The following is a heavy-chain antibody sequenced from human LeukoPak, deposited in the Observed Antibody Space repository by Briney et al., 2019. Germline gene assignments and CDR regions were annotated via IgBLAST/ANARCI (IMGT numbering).Heavy chain of an antibody. Sequence: GRSVRLSCAPYGFPFTTSAMHWARHAPGEGLEWEAVISSEGITEVYAESVRGRFTISRDNSKDTVDLLVSALRDEDTAAYYCARRGYSSGRADVLDIWGQGTLVSVSS. D-gene: IGHD2-15*01. V-gene: IGHV3-30-3*01. J-gene: IGHJ3*02. CDR3: ARRGYSSGRADVLDI. CDR2: ISSEGITE. CDR1: GFPFTTSA.